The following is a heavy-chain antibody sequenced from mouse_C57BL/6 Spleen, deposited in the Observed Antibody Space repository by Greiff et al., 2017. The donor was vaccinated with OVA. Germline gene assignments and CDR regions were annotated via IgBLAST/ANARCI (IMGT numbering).Heavy chain of an antibody. D-gene: IGHD2-4*01. CDR3: AKIYYDYDGFAY. J-gene: IGHJ3*01. V-gene: IGHV14-3*01. CDR2: IDPANGNT. Sequence: PAQGLEWIGRIDPANGNTKYAPKFQGKATITVDKFSSTAYMQLSSLTSEDSAVYYCAKIYYDYDGFAYWGQGTLVTVSA.